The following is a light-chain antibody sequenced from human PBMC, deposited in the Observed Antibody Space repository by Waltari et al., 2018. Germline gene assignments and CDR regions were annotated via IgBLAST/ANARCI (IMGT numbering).Light chain of an antibody. J-gene: IGLJ2*01. CDR3: AAWDDSLSGMV. V-gene: IGLV1-47*02. CDR2: TNN. CDR1: SSSIGSNY. Sequence: QSVLTQPPSAAGTPGQRVTISCSGSSSSIGSNYVYWYQQLPGTAPILLIYTNNQRPSGVPDRFSDSKSGTSASLVISGLRSEDEADYYCAAWDDSLSGMVFGGGTKLTVL.